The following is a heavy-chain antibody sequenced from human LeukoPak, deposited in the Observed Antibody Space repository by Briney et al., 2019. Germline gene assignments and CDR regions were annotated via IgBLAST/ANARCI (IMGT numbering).Heavy chain of an antibody. CDR1: GFTFSDYY. Sequence: KPGGSLRLSCAASGFTFSDYYMSWIRHAPGKGLEWVSYIRSSGSNIYYADSVQGRFTISRDNAKKSLYLQMNSLRAEGTAVYYCARDSGASSSRLPFDYWGQGTLVTVSS. D-gene: IGHD6-6*01. J-gene: IGHJ4*02. CDR2: IRSSGSNI. V-gene: IGHV3-11*01. CDR3: ARDSGASSSRLPFDY.